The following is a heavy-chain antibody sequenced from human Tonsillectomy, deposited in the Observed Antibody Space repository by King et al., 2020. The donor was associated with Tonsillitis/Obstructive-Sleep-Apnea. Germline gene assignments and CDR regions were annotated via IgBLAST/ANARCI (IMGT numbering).Heavy chain of an antibody. Sequence: VQLVQSGGGLVQPGGSLRLSCAASGFTFSSYWMHWVRQAPGKGLVWVSRINSDGSSTSYADSVKGRFTISRDNAKNTLYLQMNSLRAEDTAVYYCARGNSLGQWLISYYYYYMDVWGKGTTVTVSS. CDR2: INSDGSST. J-gene: IGHJ6*03. D-gene: IGHD6-19*01. CDR1: GFTFSSYW. CDR3: ARGNSLGQWLISYYYYYMDV. V-gene: IGHV3-74*01.